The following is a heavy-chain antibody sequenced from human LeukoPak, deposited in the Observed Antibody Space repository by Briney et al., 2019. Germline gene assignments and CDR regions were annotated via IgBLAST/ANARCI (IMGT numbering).Heavy chain of an antibody. CDR2: ISTDGNDK. CDR3: AKDKSVSADYYFDY. CDR1: GFTFSSYA. V-gene: IGHV3-30*04. D-gene: IGHD5/OR15-5a*01. J-gene: IGHJ4*02. Sequence: GGSLRLSCAASGFTFSSYAMTWVRQAPGKGLEWLTVISTDGNDKHYADSVKGRFTVSRDNSKNTLFLQMNNLRTEDTAVYYCAKDKSVSADYYFDYWGQGTLVTVSS.